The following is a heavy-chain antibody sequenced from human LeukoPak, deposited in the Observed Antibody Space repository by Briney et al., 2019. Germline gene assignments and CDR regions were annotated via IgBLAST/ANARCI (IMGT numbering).Heavy chain of an antibody. Sequence: SETLSLTCAVYGVSFSGYYWSWIRQPPGKGLEWIGEINHSGSTNYNPSLKSRVTISVDTSKNQFSLKLSSVTAADTAVYYCARAGYSYGHYWGQGTLVTVSS. V-gene: IGHV4-34*01. D-gene: IGHD5-18*01. CDR3: ARAGYSYGHY. CDR1: GVSFSGYY. J-gene: IGHJ4*02. CDR2: INHSGST.